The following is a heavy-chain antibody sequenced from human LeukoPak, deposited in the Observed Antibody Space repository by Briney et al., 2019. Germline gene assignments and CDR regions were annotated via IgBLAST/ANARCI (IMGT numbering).Heavy chain of an antibody. Sequence: GGSLRLSCAASGFTFSSYSMNWVRQAPGKGLEWVSYISSSSSTIYYADSVKGRFTISRDNAKSSLYPQMNSLRAEDTAVYYCARDLVAVAVGYWGQGTLVTVSS. CDR2: ISSSSSTI. V-gene: IGHV3-48*01. CDR3: ARDLVAVAVGY. J-gene: IGHJ4*02. D-gene: IGHD6-19*01. CDR1: GFTFSSYS.